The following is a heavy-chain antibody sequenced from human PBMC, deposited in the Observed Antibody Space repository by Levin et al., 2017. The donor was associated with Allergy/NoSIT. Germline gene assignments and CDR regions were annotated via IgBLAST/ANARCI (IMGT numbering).Heavy chain of an antibody. V-gene: IGHV3-21*01. CDR2: ISSSSSYI. CDR3: ARDGGDGQPLLFDY. D-gene: IGHD2-21*02. Sequence: GGSLRLSCAASGFTFSSYSMNWVRQAPGKGLEWVSSISSSSSYIYYADSVKGRFTISRDNAKNSLYLQMNSLRAEDTAVYYCARDGGDGQPLLFDYWGQGTLVTVSS. J-gene: IGHJ4*02. CDR1: GFTFSSYS.